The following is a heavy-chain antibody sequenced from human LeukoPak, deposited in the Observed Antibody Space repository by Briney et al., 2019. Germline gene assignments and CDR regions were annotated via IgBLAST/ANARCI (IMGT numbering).Heavy chain of an antibody. V-gene: IGHV1-69*04. D-gene: IGHD2-21*02. CDR1: GGTFSSYA. J-gene: IGHJ4*02. Sequence: ASVKVSCKASGGTFSSYAISWVRQAPGQGHEWMGRIIPIFGIANYAQKFQGRVTITADKSTSTAYMELSSLRSEDTAVYYCARSAYCGGDCYDHFDYWGQGTLVTVSS. CDR2: IIPIFGIA. CDR3: ARSAYCGGDCYDHFDY.